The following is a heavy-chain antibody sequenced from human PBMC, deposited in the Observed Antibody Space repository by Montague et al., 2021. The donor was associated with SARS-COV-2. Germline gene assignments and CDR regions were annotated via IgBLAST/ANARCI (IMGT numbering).Heavy chain of an antibody. Sequence: SETLSLTCTVSGGSVSSSPYYWGWIRQPPGRGLEWVGSISYSGRTYFSPSLKSRLTISVDSSENQFSLRLSSVTAADTAVYYCASSYYYGSGTYVYHYYMDVWGKGTPVTVSS. J-gene: IGHJ6*03. V-gene: IGHV4-39*01. D-gene: IGHD3-10*01. CDR3: ASSYYYGSGTYVYHYYMDV. CDR1: GGSVSSSPYY. CDR2: ISYSGRT.